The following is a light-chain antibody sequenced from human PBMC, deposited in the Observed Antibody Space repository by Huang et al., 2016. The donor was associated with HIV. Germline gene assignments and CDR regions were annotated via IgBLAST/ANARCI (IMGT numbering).Light chain of an antibody. J-gene: IGKJ1*01. CDR2: GAF. V-gene: IGKV1-NL1*01. CDR3: QQYFTTPWT. Sequence: DIQMTQSPSSLSAYVGDRVTITCRASQGVSNSLAWYQQKPGKAPKLLLYGAFRLEEGVPSRFTGSGSGTDYTLTISSLQPEDFATYYCQQYFTTPWTFGQGTKVEIK. CDR1: QGVSNS.